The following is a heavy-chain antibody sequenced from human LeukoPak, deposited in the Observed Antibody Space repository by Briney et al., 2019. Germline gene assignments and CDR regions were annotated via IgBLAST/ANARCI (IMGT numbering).Heavy chain of an antibody. Sequence: ASVKVSCKASGYTFTSYAMNWVRQAPGQGLEWMGWINTNTGDPTYAQGFTGRFVFSLDTSVSTAYLQISSLKAEDTAVYYCARDRGLLWFGELLPGANYYYGMDVWGQGTTVTVSS. CDR3: ARDRGLLWFGELLPGANYYYGMDV. D-gene: IGHD3-10*01. CDR1: GYTFTSYA. CDR2: INTNTGDP. V-gene: IGHV7-4-1*02. J-gene: IGHJ6*02.